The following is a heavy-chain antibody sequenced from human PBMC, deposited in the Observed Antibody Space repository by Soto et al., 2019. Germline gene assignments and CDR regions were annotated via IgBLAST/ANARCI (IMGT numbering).Heavy chain of an antibody. D-gene: IGHD3-10*01. CDR3: ASITMVRGVISLLED. J-gene: IGHJ4*02. CDR2: ISAYNGNT. CDR1: GYTFTSYG. Sequence: QVQLVQSGAEVKKPGASVKVSCKASGYTFTSYGISWVRQAPGQGLEWMGWISAYNGNTNYAQKLQGRVTMTTDTSTSTAYMELGSLRSDDTAVYYCASITMVRGVISLLEDWGQGTLVTVSS. V-gene: IGHV1-18*01.